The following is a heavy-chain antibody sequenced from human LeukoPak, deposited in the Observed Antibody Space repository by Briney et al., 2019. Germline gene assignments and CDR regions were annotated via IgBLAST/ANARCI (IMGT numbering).Heavy chain of an antibody. V-gene: IGHV3-48*01. CDR3: ARGGLSIMGY. CDR1: GITFSSYS. J-gene: IGHJ4*02. CDR2: ISSSGSTK. Sequence: QTGGSLRLSCGASGITFSSYSMNWVRQAPGKGLEWVPYISSSGSTKYYADSVKGRFTISRDNARNSLYLQMNSLRAEDTAVYFCARGGLSIMGYWGQGTLVTVSS. D-gene: IGHD2/OR15-2a*01.